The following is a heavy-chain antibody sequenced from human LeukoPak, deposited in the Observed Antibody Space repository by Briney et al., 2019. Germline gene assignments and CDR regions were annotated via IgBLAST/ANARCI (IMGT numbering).Heavy chain of an antibody. CDR1: GFTFRSYD. CDR3: AKRSTENAFDI. Sequence: GGSLRLSCAASGFTFRSYDMNWVRQPPGKGLEWVSVISGSGTSTYYADSVKGRFTISRDNSKNTLYLQMNSPRAEDTAVYYCAKRSTENAFDIWGQGTMVTLSS. V-gene: IGHV3-23*01. J-gene: IGHJ3*02. CDR2: ISGSGTST.